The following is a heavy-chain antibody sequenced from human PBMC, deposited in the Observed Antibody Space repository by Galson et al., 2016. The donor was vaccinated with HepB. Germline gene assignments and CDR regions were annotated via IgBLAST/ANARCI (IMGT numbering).Heavy chain of an antibody. V-gene: IGHV4-39*01. D-gene: IGHD1-7*01. Sequence: SETLSLTCAVSGGSISSSYYWAWIRQPPGKGLEWIASIYYSGTSYYKPSLTSRVTISVDTSKSQFSLKVRSVTAAETAVYYCARHAGTSYENYYMDVWGRGTTVAVSS. CDR3: ARHAGTSYENYYMDV. J-gene: IGHJ6*03. CDR1: GGSISSSYY. CDR2: IYYSGTS.